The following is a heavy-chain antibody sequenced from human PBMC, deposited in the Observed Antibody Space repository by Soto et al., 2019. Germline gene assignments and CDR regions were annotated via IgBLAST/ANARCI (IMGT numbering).Heavy chain of an antibody. Sequence: GGSLRLSCAASGFTFSSYAMSWVRQAPGKGLEWVSAISGSGGSTYYADSVKGRFTISRDNSKNTLYLQMNSLRAEDTAVYYCSGGYCGGDCYYYYGMDVWGQGTTVTVSS. V-gene: IGHV3-23*01. CDR2: ISGSGGST. J-gene: IGHJ6*02. D-gene: IGHD2-21*02. CDR1: GFTFSSYA. CDR3: SGGYCGGDCYYYYGMDV.